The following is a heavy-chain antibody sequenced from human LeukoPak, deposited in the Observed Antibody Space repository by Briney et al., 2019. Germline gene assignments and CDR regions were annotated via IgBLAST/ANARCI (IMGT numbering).Heavy chain of an antibody. CDR2: ISGDGTIK. Sequence: GGSLRLSCEPSGFPFSSYWMLWVRQAPGKGLVWVSRISGDGTIKTYADFVRGRFTISRDNTKNILYLQMNSLRVEDTAIYFCSRSQFDYWGQGILVTVSS. CDR3: SRSQFDY. J-gene: IGHJ4*02. CDR1: GFPFSSYW. V-gene: IGHV3-74*03.